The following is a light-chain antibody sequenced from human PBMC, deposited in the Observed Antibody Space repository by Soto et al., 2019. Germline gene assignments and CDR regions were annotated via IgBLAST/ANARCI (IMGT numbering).Light chain of an antibody. CDR2: EVS. Sequence: QSALTQPASVSGSPGQSITISCTGSSSDVGSYTLVSWYQQHPGKVPKLMIYEVSKRPSGVSVRFSGSRSGNTASLTISVLQAEDEADYFCWSYAGSFTYVFGTGTKVTVL. CDR1: SSDVGSYTL. CDR3: WSYAGSFTYV. V-gene: IGLV2-23*02. J-gene: IGLJ1*01.